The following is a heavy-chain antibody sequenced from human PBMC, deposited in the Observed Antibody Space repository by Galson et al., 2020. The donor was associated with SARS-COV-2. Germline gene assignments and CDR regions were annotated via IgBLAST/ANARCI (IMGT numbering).Heavy chain of an antibody. Sequence: GESLKISCGASGFTFSHYWMSWVRQAPGNGLEWVANIKHDGSEKYYVDSIKGRFTISRDNAKNSLYLQMNSLRVGDTAVYYCARDSAAVAATGTYFYYGMDVWGQGTTVTVSS. D-gene: IGHD1-1*01. CDR3: ARDSAAVAATGTYFYYGMDV. V-gene: IGHV3-7*01. J-gene: IGHJ6*02. CDR1: GFTFSHYW. CDR2: IKHDGSEK.